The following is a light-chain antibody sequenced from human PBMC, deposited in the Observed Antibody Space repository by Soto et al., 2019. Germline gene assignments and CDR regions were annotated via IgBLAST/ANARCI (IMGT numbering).Light chain of an antibody. V-gene: IGKV1-39*01. Sequence: DIQLTQSPSSLAASVGDTVTITCRAGQTVKNYLNWYQLKQGKDPKLLIYAASSLQNGVPARFVGGASGTDFTLTIITLQPEDFATYDCQQSYSDRQTFGQGTKLVI. CDR3: QQSYSDRQT. CDR2: AAS. CDR1: QTVKNY. J-gene: IGKJ2*01.